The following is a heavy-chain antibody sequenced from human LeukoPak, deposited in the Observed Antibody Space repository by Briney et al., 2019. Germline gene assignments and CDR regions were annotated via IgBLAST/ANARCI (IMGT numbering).Heavy chain of an antibody. CDR2: IKRDGSAK. J-gene: IGHJ4*02. V-gene: IGHV3-7*05. Sequence: ETLSLTCTVSGGSISSGGYYWSWIRQAPGKGLEWVANIKRDGSAKYYVDSVKGRFTMSRDNAKNSLYLQMNSLRAEDTAVYYCARGWSQTATVGFDYWGQGTLVTVSS. CDR3: ARGWSQTATVGFDY. CDR1: GGSISSGGYY. D-gene: IGHD4-23*01.